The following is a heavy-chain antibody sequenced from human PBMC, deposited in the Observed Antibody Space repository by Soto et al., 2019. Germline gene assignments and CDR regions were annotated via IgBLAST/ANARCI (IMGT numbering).Heavy chain of an antibody. V-gene: IGHV4-34*01. J-gene: IGHJ5*02. CDR2: INHSGST. D-gene: IGHD2-2*02. CDR3: ASAGYCSSTSCYKGSWFDP. Sequence: SETLSLTCAVYGGSFSGYYWSWIRQPPGKGLEWIGEINHSGSTNYNPSLKSRVTISVDTSKNQFSLKLSSVTAADTAVYYCASAGYCSSTSCYKGSWFDPWGQGTLVTVS. CDR1: GGSFSGYY.